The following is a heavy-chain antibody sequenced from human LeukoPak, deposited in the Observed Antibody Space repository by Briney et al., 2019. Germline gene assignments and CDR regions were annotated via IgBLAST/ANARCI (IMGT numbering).Heavy chain of an antibody. D-gene: IGHD4-11*01. Sequence: GGSLRPSCAAAGFTFSSYEMNWVRQAPGKVLEWVSYISSIGSTIYYADSVKGRFTISRDNAKNSLYLQMNSLRAEDTAVYYCAREEAVTTIATHYYYGMDVWGQGTTVTVSS. CDR1: GFTFSSYE. V-gene: IGHV3-48*03. CDR3: AREEAVTTIATHYYYGMDV. CDR2: ISSIGSTI. J-gene: IGHJ6*02.